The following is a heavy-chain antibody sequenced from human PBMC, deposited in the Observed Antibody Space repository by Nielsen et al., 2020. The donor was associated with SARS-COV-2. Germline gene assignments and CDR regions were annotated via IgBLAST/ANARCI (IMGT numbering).Heavy chain of an antibody. D-gene: IGHD6-19*01. J-gene: IGHJ3*02. CDR2: IYPGDSDT. CDR3: AATAQYSSGWNDAFDI. V-gene: IGHV5-51*01. CDR1: GYSFSNYW. Sequence: GGSLRLSCKGSGYSFSNYWIGWVRQMPGKGLEWMGVIYPGDSDTRYSPSFQGQVTFSADKSITTAYLQWSSLKASDTAMYYCAATAQYSSGWNDAFDIWGQGTMVTVSS.